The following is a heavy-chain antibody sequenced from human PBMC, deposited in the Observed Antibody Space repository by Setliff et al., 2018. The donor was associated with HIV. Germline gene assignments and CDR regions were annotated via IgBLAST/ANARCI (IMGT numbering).Heavy chain of an antibody. V-gene: IGHV4-61*02. CDR2: IYSSGST. CDR1: GGSISSGSYD. CDR3: ARPAGKGSYYGDDAFDL. D-gene: IGHD1-26*01. Sequence: LSLTCTVSGGSISSGSYDWSWIRQPAGKGLEWIGRIYSSGSTNYNPSLKSRVSMSVDTSKNQFSLKVDSVTAADTAVYYCARPAGKGSYYGDDAFDLWGQGTMVTVSS. J-gene: IGHJ3*01.